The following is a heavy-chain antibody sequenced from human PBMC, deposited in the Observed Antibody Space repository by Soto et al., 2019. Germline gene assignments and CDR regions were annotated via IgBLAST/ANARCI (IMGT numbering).Heavy chain of an antibody. V-gene: IGHV1-69*12. CDR2: IIPICGTA. Sequence: QVQLVQSGAEVKKPGSSVTVSCKASGGTFSSYTISWVRQAPGQGLEWMGGIIPICGTANYAQKFQGRVTITADESTSTAYMELSSLRSEDTAVYYCARGNHRWLQLWYFDLWGRGTRVTVSS. D-gene: IGHD5-12*01. CDR1: GGTFSSYT. CDR3: ARGNHRWLQLWYFDL. J-gene: IGHJ2*01.